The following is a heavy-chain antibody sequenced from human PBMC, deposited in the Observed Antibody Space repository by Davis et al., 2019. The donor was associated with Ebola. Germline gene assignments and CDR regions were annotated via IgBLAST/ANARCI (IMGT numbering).Heavy chain of an antibody. CDR3: ARLRRDAFDI. Sequence: GSLRLSCTVSGGSIISSSSYWGWIRQPPRKGLEWIGSIYYSGITYYNPSLKSRVTISVDTSKNQFSLKLSSVTAADTAVYYCARLRRDAFDIWGQGTTVTVSS. CDR2: IYYSGIT. V-gene: IGHV4-39*01. CDR1: GGSIISSSSY. J-gene: IGHJ3*02.